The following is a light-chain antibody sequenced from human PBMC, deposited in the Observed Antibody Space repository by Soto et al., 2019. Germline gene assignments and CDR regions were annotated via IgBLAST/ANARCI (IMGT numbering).Light chain of an antibody. V-gene: IGLV2-11*01. Sequence: QSVLTQPRSVSGAPGQSLTISCTGASSDVGNYNYVSWYQQYPGETPKVIIYDVTQRPSGVPDRFSGSKSGNTASLTISGLQPEDEADYYCCSFVGSFTVLFGGGTKVTVL. CDR1: SSDVGNYNY. J-gene: IGLJ2*01. CDR2: DVT. CDR3: CSFVGSFTVL.